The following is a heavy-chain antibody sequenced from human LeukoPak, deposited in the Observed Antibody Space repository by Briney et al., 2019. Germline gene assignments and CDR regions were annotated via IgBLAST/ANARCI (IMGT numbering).Heavy chain of an antibody. CDR2: IYHSGST. J-gene: IGHJ3*02. CDR3: VYAFDI. Sequence: SETLSLTCAVSGYSISSGYYWGRIRQPPGKGLEWIGSIYHSGSTYYNPSLKSRVTISVDTSKNQFSLKLSSVTAADTAVYYCVYAFDIWGQGTMVTVSS. V-gene: IGHV4-38-2*01. CDR1: GYSISSGYY.